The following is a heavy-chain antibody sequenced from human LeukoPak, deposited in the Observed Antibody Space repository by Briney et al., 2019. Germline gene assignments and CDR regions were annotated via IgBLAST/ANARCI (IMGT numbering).Heavy chain of an antibody. CDR1: GFTFSSYW. D-gene: IGHD3-22*01. Sequence: PGGSLRLSCAASGFTFSSYWMHWVRQAPGKGLVWVSRINSDGSTTTYADSVKGRFTISRDNAKNTLYLQMNSLRAEDTAVYCCARASDSSGYYDYWGQGTLVTVSS. CDR3: ARASDSSGYYDY. J-gene: IGHJ4*02. V-gene: IGHV3-74*01. CDR2: INSDGSTT.